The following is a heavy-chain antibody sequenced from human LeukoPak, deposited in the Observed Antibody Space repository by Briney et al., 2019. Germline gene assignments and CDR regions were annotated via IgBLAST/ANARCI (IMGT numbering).Heavy chain of an antibody. CDR3: ARSLGSGSYYNWFDP. V-gene: IGHV4-59*01. CDR1: GGSISTFY. CDR2: IYYSGST. Sequence: SETLSLTRTVSGGSISTFYWSWIRQPPGKGLEWIGYIYYSGSTIYNPSLKSRVTISIDTSKNQFSLKLSSLTAADTAVYYCARSLGSGSYYNWFDPWGQGTLVTVSS. D-gene: IGHD3-10*01. J-gene: IGHJ5*02.